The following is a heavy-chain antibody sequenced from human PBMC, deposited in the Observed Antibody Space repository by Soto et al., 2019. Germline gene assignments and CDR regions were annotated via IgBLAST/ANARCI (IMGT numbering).Heavy chain of an antibody. Sequence: QVQLVESGGGVVQPGRSLRLSCAASGFTFSSYGMHWVRQAPGKGLEWVAVISYDGSNKYYADSVKGRFTISRDNSKNTLYLQMNSLRAEDTAVYYCAKNVDTAMVYNWFDPWGQGTLVTVSS. CDR3: AKNVDTAMVYNWFDP. D-gene: IGHD5-18*01. J-gene: IGHJ5*02. V-gene: IGHV3-30*18. CDR1: GFTFSSYG. CDR2: ISYDGSNK.